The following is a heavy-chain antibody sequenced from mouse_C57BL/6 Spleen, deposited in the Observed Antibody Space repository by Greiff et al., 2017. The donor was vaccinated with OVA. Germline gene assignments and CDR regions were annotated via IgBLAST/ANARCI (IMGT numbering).Heavy chain of an antibody. J-gene: IGHJ1*03. Sequence: QVQLQQPGTELVKPGASVKLSCKASGYTFTSYWMHWVKQRPGKGLEWIGNINPSNGGTNYNEKFKSKATLTVEKSYSTAYMQLSSLTSEDSAVYYGVYSNYPGWYFDFWGTGTTDTVSS. CDR2: INPSNGGT. D-gene: IGHD2-5*01. CDR3: VYSNYPGWYFDF. V-gene: IGHV1-53*01. CDR1: GYTFTSYW.